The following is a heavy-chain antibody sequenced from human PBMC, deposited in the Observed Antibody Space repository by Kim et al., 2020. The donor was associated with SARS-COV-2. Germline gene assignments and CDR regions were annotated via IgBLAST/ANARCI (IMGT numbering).Heavy chain of an antibody. D-gene: IGHD3-10*01. CDR1: GYSFTSYW. J-gene: IGHJ5*02. CDR2: IDPSDSYT. Sequence: GESLKISCKGSGYSFTSYWISWVRQMPGKGLEWMGRIDPSDSYTNYSPSFQGHVTISADKSISTAYLQWSSLKASDTAMYYCARRKVRGVIISSVVFDPWGQGTLVTLSS. CDR3: ARRKVRGVIISSVVFDP. V-gene: IGHV5-10-1*01.